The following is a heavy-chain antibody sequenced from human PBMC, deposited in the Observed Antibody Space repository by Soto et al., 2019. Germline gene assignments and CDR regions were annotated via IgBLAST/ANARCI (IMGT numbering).Heavy chain of an antibody. J-gene: IGHJ4*02. CDR1: DLSISSGYH. CDR3: AGGRDYDY. V-gene: IGHV4-38-2*01. CDR2: IYHSGST. Sequence: SDTLSLTCAVSDLSISSGYHWGWIRQPPGKGLEWIGSIYHSGSTYYNPSLSGRVTMSVDLSNSQFSLNVASVNAADTAVYFCAGGRDYDYWGQGNLVTVSS. D-gene: IGHD1-26*01.